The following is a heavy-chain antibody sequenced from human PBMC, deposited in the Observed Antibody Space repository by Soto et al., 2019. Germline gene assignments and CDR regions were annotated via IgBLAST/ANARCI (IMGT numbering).Heavy chain of an antibody. V-gene: IGHV5-51*01. CDR2: VYPDDSDI. CDR3: ARHFDSSGYYPDY. CDR1: GYRFTSYW. J-gene: IGHJ4*02. Sequence: ESLKMSCKGSGYRFTSYWIAWVRQIPGKGLEWVGIVYPDDSDIRYSPSFQGQVTISADRSNSTAYLQWRSLKASDTAIYFCARHFDSSGYYPDYWGQGTQVTVSS. D-gene: IGHD3-22*01.